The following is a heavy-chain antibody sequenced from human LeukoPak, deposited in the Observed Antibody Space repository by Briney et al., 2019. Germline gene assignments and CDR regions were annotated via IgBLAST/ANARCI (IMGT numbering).Heavy chain of an antibody. D-gene: IGHD7-27*01. J-gene: IGHJ6*03. CDR1: GYTFTSYD. Sequence: GASVKVSCKASGYTFTSYDINWVRQATGQGLEWMGWMDPNSGNTGYAQKFQGRVTITRNTSISTAYMELRSLRSDDTAVYYCARGVHATLGYMDVWGKGTTVTVSS. CDR3: ARGVHATLGYMDV. V-gene: IGHV1-8*03. CDR2: MDPNSGNT.